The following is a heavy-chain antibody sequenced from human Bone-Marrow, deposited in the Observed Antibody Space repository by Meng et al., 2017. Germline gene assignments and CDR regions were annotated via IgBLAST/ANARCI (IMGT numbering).Heavy chain of an antibody. V-gene: IGHV4-34*01. CDR2: INHSGST. D-gene: IGHD6-25*01. Sequence: SETLSLTCAVYGGSFSGYYWNWIRQPPGKGLEWIGEINHSGSTNYKLSLKSRVTISVDTSKNQFSLKLSSVTAAETAVYYCARAVPSAGYVMDVWGQGTTVTVSS. J-gene: IGHJ6*02. CDR3: ARAVPSAGYVMDV. CDR1: GGSFSGYY.